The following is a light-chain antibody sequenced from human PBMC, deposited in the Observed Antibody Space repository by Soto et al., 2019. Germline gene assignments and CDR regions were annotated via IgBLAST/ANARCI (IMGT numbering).Light chain of an antibody. CDR2: EVT. Sequence: QSVLTQPASVSGSPGQSITISCTGTSGGIGSYNRVSWYQQHPGKAPKLIIYEVTDRPSGVSNRFSGSKSGNTASLTISGLQAEDEAEYYCSSYTNINTRACVXGTGTKVTVL. J-gene: IGLJ1*01. CDR1: SGGIGSYNR. V-gene: IGLV2-14*01. CDR3: SSYTNINTRACV.